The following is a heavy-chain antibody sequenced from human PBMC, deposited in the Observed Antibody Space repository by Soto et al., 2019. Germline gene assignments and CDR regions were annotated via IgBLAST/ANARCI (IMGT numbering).Heavy chain of an antibody. D-gene: IGHD4-17*01. J-gene: IGHJ4*02. CDR3: AKEPATVTTTPGTFDY. CDR2: ISGSGGGT. CDR1: GFTFSSYA. Sequence: EVQLLESGGGLVQPGGSLRLSCAASGFTFSSYAMSWVRQAPGKGLEWVSGISGSGGGTYYADSVKGRFTISRDNSKNTVYMQMNSLRAQGTAVSYCAKEPATVTTTPGTFDYWGQGTLVTVYS. V-gene: IGHV3-23*01.